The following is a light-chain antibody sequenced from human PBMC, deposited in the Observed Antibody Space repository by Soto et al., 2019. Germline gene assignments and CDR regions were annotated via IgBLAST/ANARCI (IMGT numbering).Light chain of an antibody. CDR2: RNN. CDR1: SSNIGSNY. Sequence: QSVLTQPPSASGSPRQTVTISCSGSSSNIGSNYVYWYQQLPGTAPKPLIYRNNQRPSGVPDRFSGSKSGTSAPLAISGLRSEDEADYYCAAWDDSLTHPVFGGGTKLTVL. CDR3: AAWDDSLTHPV. V-gene: IGLV1-47*01. J-gene: IGLJ2*01.